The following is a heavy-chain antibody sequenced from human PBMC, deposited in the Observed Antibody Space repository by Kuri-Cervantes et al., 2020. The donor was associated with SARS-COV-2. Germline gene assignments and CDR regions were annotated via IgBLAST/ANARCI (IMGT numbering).Heavy chain of an antibody. J-gene: IGHJ6*02. CDR3: ARHFNDCSNGVCRTYYYYSMDV. V-gene: IGHV4-59*01. CDR2: IYYSGDT. CDR1: GGSMRYFY. D-gene: IGHD2-8*01. Sequence: SETLSLTCTVSGGSMRYFYWSWIRQPPGRGLEWIGYIYYSGDTDYNPSPKSRVTISIDTSKNQLSLKLSSVTAADRAVYYCARHFNDCSNGVCRTYYYYSMDVWGQGTTVTVSS.